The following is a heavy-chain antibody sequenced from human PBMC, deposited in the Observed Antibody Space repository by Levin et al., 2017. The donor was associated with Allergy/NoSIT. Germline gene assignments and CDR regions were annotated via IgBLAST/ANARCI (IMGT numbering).Heavy chain of an antibody. CDR1: GFTFSSYS. V-gene: IGHV3-21*01. Sequence: ASVKVSCAASGFTFSSYSMNWVRQAPGKGLEWVSSISSSSSYIYYADSVKGRFTISRDNAKNSLYLQMNSLRAEDTAVYYCARDFQDIVLMVYAIDYYGMDGWGQGTTVTVSS. CDR3: ARDFQDIVLMVYAIDYYGMDG. D-gene: IGHD2-8*01. CDR2: ISSSSSYI. J-gene: IGHJ6*02.